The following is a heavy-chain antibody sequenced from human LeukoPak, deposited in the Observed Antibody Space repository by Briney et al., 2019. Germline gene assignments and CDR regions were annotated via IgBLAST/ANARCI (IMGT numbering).Heavy chain of an antibody. CDR3: PRRRLVRGVIPITARCWFDP. CDR1: GASTTSYS. V-gene: IGHV4-59*01. Sequence: PSETLSLTCTVSGASTTSYSWSGIRQSPGKGLQLMAYFYSGVITNYNPSLKSRVTISVDMSNNQFSLKLNSLTSADKALYYCPRRRLVRGVIPITARCWFDPWGQGTLVTVSS. CDR2: FYSGVIT. J-gene: IGHJ5*02. D-gene: IGHD3-10*01.